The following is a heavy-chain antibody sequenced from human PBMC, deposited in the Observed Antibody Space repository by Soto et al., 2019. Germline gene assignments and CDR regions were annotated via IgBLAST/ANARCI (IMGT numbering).Heavy chain of an antibody. V-gene: IGHV3-30-3*01. D-gene: IGHD2-15*01. J-gene: IGHJ4*02. CDR3: AGNRDDCSGGTCYFIEIDY. CDR1: GFTFNNYA. Sequence: TGGSLRLSCAASGFTFNNYAMHWVRQAPGKGLEWVAAISYDGSSEYYADSVKGRLTISRDNSKDTLYLQMNSLRTEDTAVYYWAGNRDDCSGGTCYFIEIDYWGQGTLVTVSS. CDR2: ISYDGSSE.